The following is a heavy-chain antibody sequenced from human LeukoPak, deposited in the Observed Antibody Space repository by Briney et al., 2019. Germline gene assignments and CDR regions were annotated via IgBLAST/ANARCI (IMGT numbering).Heavy chain of an antibody. CDR1: GGSISSYY. V-gene: IGHV4-59*08. CDR2: FYYSGST. Sequence: SETLSLTCTVSGGSISSYYWSWIRQSPGKGLEWIGYFYYSGSTNYNPSLKSRVTISVDTSKNQFSLNLSSVTAADTAMYYCARHGTYYYDSSGLDFDYWGQGTLVTVSS. J-gene: IGHJ4*02. D-gene: IGHD3-22*01. CDR3: ARHGTYYYDSSGLDFDY.